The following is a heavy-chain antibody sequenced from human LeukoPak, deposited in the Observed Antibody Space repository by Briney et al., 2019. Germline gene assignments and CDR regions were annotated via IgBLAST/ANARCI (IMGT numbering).Heavy chain of an antibody. CDR1: GFTFSSYG. CDR3: AREVRYCSSTSCVHWFDP. J-gene: IGHJ5*02. CDR2: IWYDGSNK. D-gene: IGHD2-2*01. Sequence: GGSLRLSCAASGFTFSSYGMHWVRQAPGKGLEWVAVIWYDGSNKHYADSVKGRFTISRDNSKNTLYLQMNSLRAEDTAVYYCAREVRYCSSTSCVHWFDPWGQGTLVTVSS. V-gene: IGHV3-33*01.